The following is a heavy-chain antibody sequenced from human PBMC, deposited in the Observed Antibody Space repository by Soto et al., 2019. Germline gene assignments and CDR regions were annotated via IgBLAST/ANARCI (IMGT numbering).Heavy chain of an antibody. D-gene: IGHD6-6*01. V-gene: IGHV4-59*01. J-gene: IGHJ4*02. CDR1: GGSISSYY. Sequence: SETLSLTCTVSGGSISSYYWSWIRQPPGKGLEWIGYIYYSGSTNYNPSLKSRVTISVDTSKNQFSLKLSSVTAADTAVYYCARRIAARREGSYFDYWGQGTLVTVSS. CDR3: ARRIAARREGSYFDY. CDR2: IYYSGST.